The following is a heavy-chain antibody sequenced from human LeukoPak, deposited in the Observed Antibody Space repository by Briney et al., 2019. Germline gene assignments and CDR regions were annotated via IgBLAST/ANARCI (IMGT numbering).Heavy chain of an antibody. CDR1: GFTFSSYA. D-gene: IGHD4-17*01. J-gene: IGHJ6*04. CDR3: AKDAYGDYGVYYYYGMDV. CDR2: ISGSGGST. V-gene: IGHV3-23*01. Sequence: GGSLRLSCAASGFTFSSYAMSWVRQAPGKGLEWVSAISGSGGSTYYADSVRVRFTISRDNSKNTLYLQMNSLRAEDTAVYYCAKDAYGDYGVYYYYGMDVWGKGTTVTVSS.